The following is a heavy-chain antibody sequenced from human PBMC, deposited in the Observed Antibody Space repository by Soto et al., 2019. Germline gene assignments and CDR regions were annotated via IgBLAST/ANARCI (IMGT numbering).Heavy chain of an antibody. CDR1: GFTFSSYA. V-gene: IGHV3-23*01. CDR3: AKEFWSGYFDYYYGMDV. D-gene: IGHD3-3*01. J-gene: IGHJ6*02. CDR2: ISGSGGST. Sequence: EVQLLESGGGLVQPGGSLRLSCAASGFTFSSYAMSWVRQAPGKGLEWVSAISGSGGSTYYADSVKGRFTISRDNSKNTLYLQMNSLRAEDTAVYYWAKEFWSGYFDYYYGMDVWGQGTTVTVSS.